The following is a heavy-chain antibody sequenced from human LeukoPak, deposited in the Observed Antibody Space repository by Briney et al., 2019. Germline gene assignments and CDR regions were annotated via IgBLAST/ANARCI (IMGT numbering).Heavy chain of an antibody. V-gene: IGHV1-69*13. D-gene: IGHD3-10*01. CDR3: ARGATMVRGVRYFDC. CDR2: IIPIFGTA. CDR1: GGTFSSYA. Sequence: ASVKVSCKASGGTFSSYAISWVRQAPGQGLEWMGGIIPIFGTANYAQKFQGRVTITADESTSTAYMELSSLRSEDTAVYYCARGATMVRGVRYFDCWGQGTLVTVSS. J-gene: IGHJ4*02.